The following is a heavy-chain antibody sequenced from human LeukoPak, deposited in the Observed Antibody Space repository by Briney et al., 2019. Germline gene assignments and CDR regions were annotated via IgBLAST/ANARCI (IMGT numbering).Heavy chain of an antibody. J-gene: IGHJ6*03. D-gene: IGHD2-15*01. CDR3: ARGRGTSGSNRDFYYYYSMDV. V-gene: IGHV1-3*01. Sequence: ASVKVSCKASGYIFTDYAIHWLRQPPGQSPEWMGWMNAGNGNTKYSQKFQGRITLIRDTSAATAYMELSSLRHDDLAVYYCARGRGTSGSNRDFYYYYSMDVWGKGTTVTVSS. CDR2: MNAGNGNT. CDR1: GYIFTDYA.